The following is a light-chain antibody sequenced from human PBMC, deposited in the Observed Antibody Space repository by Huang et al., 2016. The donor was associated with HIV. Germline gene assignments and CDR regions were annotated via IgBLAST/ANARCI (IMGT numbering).Light chain of an antibody. V-gene: IGKV1-NL1*01. CDR2: AES. CDR1: QGISNS. Sequence: DIQMTQSPSSLSASVGDRVTITCRARQGISNSLAWYQQKSGKAPKLLLYAESRLESGVPSRFSGSGSESDYTLTISNLQPEDFAIYYCQQYYTVPRTFGQGTKVEIK. CDR3: QQYYTVPRT. J-gene: IGKJ1*01.